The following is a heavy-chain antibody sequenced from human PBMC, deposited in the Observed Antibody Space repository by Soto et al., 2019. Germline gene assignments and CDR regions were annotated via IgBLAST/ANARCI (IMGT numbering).Heavy chain of an antibody. V-gene: IGHV3-21*01. CDR3: ARESEDLTSNFDY. CDR2: ISSTTNYI. D-gene: IGHD7-27*01. J-gene: IGHJ4*02. Sequence: PGGTLRLSCAASGFTFTRYSMNWVRQAPGKGLEWVSSISSTTNYIYYADSMKGRFTVSRDNAKNSVYLEMNSLSAEDTAVYYFARESEDLTSNFDYWGQGILVTVSS. CDR1: GFTFTRYS.